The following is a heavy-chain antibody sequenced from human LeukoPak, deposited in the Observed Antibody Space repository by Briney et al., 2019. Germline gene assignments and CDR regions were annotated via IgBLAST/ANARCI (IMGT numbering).Heavy chain of an antibody. CDR1: GGSISSYY. J-gene: IGHJ4*02. CDR3: ARGGPHYYAGRGPTDY. V-gene: IGHV4-59*01. CDR2: IYYSGSTSGST. D-gene: IGHD2-8*02. Sequence: SETLSLTCTVSGGSISSYYWSWIRQPPGKGLEWIGYIYYSGSTSGSTNYNPSLKSRVTISVDTSKNQFSLKLSSVTAADTAVYFCARGGPHYYAGRGPTDYWGQGTLVTVSS.